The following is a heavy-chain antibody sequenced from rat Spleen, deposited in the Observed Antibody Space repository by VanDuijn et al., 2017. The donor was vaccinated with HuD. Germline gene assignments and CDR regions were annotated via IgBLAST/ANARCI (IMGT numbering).Heavy chain of an antibody. V-gene: IGHV2-13*01. CDR3: ARADGSYGY. J-gene: IGHJ2*01. CDR1: GFSLSRHG. D-gene: IGHD1-3*01. CDR2: IWGSGNT. Sequence: QVQLKESGPGLVQPSQTLSLTCTVSGFSLSRHGVIWVRQPPGKGLDWVGVIWGSGNTNYNSALKSRLSISRDTSKSQVYLKMNSLQTEDTATYYCARADGSYGYWGQGVMVTVSS.